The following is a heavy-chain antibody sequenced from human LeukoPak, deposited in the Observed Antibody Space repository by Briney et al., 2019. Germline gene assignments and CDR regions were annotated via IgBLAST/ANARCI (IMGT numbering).Heavy chain of an antibody. Sequence: PSQTLSLTCTVSGGSISSGGYYWSWIRQPPGKGLKWIGYIYNSGSTFYNPSLKSRVTISVDTSKNQFSLKLNSVTAADTAVYYCARGELLWDYWGQGTLVTVSS. CDR3: ARGELLWDY. D-gene: IGHD1-26*01. V-gene: IGHV4-30-4*08. CDR1: GGSISSGGYY. J-gene: IGHJ4*02. CDR2: IYNSGST.